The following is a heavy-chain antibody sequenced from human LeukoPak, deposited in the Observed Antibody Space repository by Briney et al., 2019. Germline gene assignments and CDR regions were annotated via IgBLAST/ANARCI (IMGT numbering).Heavy chain of an antibody. D-gene: IGHD6-19*01. CDR3: ARVTQWPDPSGGDY. CDR2: ISAYNGNT. V-gene: IGHV1-18*01. Sequence: GASVKVSCKASGYTFTSYGISWVRQAPGQGLEWMGWISAYNGNTNYAQKLQGRVTMTTDTSTSTPYMELRSLRSDDTAVYYCARVTQWPDPSGGDYWGQGALVTVSS. J-gene: IGHJ4*02. CDR1: GYTFTSYG.